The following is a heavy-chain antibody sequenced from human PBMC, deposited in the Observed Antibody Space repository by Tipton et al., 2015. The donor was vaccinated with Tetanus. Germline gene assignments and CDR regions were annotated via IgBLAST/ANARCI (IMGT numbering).Heavy chain of an antibody. D-gene: IGHD3-10*01. CDR2: IYYSGST. J-gene: IGHJ4*02. CDR1: GGSISSGDYY. Sequence: TLSLTCTVSGGSISSGDYYWSWIRQPPGKGLEWIGYIYYSGSTYYNPSLKSRVTISVDTSKNQFSLKLSSVTAADTAVYYCARETGHGTITMVRGVITNWGQGTLVTVSS. V-gene: IGHV4-30-4*01. CDR3: ARETGHGTITMVRGVITN.